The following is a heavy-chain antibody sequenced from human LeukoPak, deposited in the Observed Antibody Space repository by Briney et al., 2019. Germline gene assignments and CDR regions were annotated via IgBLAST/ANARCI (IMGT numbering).Heavy chain of an antibody. CDR1: GGTFSSYA. Sequence: ASVNVSCKASGGTFSSYAISWVRQAPGQGLEWMGWISAYNGNTKYAQKLQGRVTMTTDTSTSTAYVELRSLRSDDTAVYYCARDLLRYFDWLGMAGYWGQGTLVTVSS. J-gene: IGHJ4*02. CDR3: ARDLLRYFDWLGMAGY. D-gene: IGHD3-9*01. V-gene: IGHV1-18*01. CDR2: ISAYNGNT.